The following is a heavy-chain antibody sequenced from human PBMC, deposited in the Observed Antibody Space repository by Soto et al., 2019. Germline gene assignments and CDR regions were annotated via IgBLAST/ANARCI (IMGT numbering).Heavy chain of an antibody. J-gene: IGHJ4*01. CDR2: VKSKTDGGTT. D-gene: IGHD4-17*01. CDR3: TTDSYLTNIIVRFDY. CDR1: GFILSNAW. Sequence: GGPLRLSCPASGFILSNAWINWVRQAPGKGLEWVGRVKSKTDGGTTDFAAPVKGRFAISRDDSKNMVYLEMNSLKTEDTAIYYCTTDSYLTNIIVRFDYWGHGTLVTVSS. V-gene: IGHV3-15*07.